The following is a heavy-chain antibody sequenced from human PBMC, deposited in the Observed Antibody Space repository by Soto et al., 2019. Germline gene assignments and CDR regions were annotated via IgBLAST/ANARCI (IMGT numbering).Heavy chain of an antibody. CDR3: ARGGSLGGFDI. CDR1: GFIFSSHG. D-gene: IGHD1-26*01. CDR2: IWYDGSNK. J-gene: IGHJ3*02. Sequence: QVQLVESGGGVVQPGRSLRLSCAASGFIFSSHGMHWVRQAPGKGLEWVAVIWYDGSNKYSADSVKGRFTISRDNSKNTLYLQMNSVRAEDTAVYYCARGGSLGGFDIWGQGTMVTVSS. V-gene: IGHV3-33*01.